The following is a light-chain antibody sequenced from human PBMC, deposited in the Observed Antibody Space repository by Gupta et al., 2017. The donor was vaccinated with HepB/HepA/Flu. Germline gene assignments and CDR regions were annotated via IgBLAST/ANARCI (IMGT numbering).Light chain of an antibody. CDR1: QSVSRN. V-gene: IGKV3-15*01. Sequence: ETLMTQSPATLSVSPGERVTLSCRASQSVSRNLAWYQKKPGQAPRLLIYGASTRATGIPARFIGSGSETDFTLTISSLQSEDFAVYYCQQYDGRPPLTFGGGTKVEIK. CDR2: GAS. CDR3: QQYDGRPPLT. J-gene: IGKJ4*01.